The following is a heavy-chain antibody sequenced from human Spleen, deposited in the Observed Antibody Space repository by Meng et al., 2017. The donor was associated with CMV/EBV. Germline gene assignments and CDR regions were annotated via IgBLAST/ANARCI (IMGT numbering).Heavy chain of an antibody. V-gene: IGHV3-23*01. CDR1: GFTFSSYA. Sequence: GESLKISCAASGFTFSSYAMTWVRQAPGKGLEWVSTISGAGGTTYYEDSVKGRFTISRDNSKNTLYLQMNSLRAEDTAVYYCARDNQYCISTTCPPRFDYWGQGTLVTVSS. CDR3: ARDNQYCISTTCPPRFDY. D-gene: IGHD2-2*01. J-gene: IGHJ4*02. CDR2: ISGAGGTT.